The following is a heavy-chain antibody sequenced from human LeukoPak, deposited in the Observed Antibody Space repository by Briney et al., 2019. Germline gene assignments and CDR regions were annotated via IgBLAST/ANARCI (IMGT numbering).Heavy chain of an antibody. Sequence: ASVKDSCKASGYTFTSYGISWVRQAPGQGLEWMGWISAYNGNTNYAQKLQGRVTMTTDTSTSTAYMELRSLRSDDTAVYYCARELWDTAMGDDAFDIWGQGTMVTVSS. D-gene: IGHD5-18*01. V-gene: IGHV1-18*01. CDR1: GYTFTSYG. CDR2: ISAYNGNT. CDR3: ARELWDTAMGDDAFDI. J-gene: IGHJ3*02.